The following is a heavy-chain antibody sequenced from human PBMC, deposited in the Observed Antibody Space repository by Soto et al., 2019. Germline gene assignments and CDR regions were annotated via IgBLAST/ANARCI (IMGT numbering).Heavy chain of an antibody. Sequence: GASVNVSCKTSGFSFTTYQIHWVRQAPGQGLEWMGIINPSGGATTYAQKFQGRFTMTKDTPTSTLYMELSSLRSDDTAVYYCVRDVLVIPTAPTGDYWGQGTLVTVS. V-gene: IGHV1-46*01. CDR2: INPSGGAT. D-gene: IGHD2-2*01. CDR1: GFSFTTYQ. CDR3: VRDVLVIPTAPTGDY. J-gene: IGHJ4*02.